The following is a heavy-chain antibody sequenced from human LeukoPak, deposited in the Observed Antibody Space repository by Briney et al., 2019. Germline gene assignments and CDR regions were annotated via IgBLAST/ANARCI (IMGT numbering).Heavy chain of an antibody. CDR3: CGSGWFAGPFGY. Sequence: SETLSLTCTVSGGSITKNGYYWGWIRQSPETGLEWIGSMHYSGSTYYNPSLNSRVTISVDTSKNQFSLKLTSVTAADTAVYYCCGSGWFAGPFGYWGQGALVTVSS. CDR1: GGSITKNGYY. D-gene: IGHD6-19*01. V-gene: IGHV4-39*07. CDR2: MHYSGST. J-gene: IGHJ4*02.